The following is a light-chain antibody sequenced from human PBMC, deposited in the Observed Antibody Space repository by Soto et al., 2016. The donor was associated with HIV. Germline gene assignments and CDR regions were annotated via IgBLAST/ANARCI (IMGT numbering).Light chain of an antibody. V-gene: IGLV3-21*03. J-gene: IGLJ3*02. CDR1: NIGSKS. CDR3: QVWDSSSDHWV. Sequence: SYVLTQPPSVSVAPGKTARITCGGKNIGSKSVHWYQQKPGQAPVLVVYDDKDRPSGIPERFSGSNSGNTATLTISRVEAGDEADYYCQVWDSSSDHWVFGGGTKLTVL. CDR2: DDK.